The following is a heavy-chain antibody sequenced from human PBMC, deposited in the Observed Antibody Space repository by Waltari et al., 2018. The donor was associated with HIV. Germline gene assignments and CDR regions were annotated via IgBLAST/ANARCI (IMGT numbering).Heavy chain of an antibody. Sequence: QVQLVQSGAEVKKPGSSVKVSCKASGGTFSSYAISWVRQAPGQGLEWMGGIIPILGTANYEQKFQGRVTITADESTSTAYMELSSLRSEDTAVYYCARVVWWSPPEVMWYCDLWGRGTPVTVSS. V-gene: IGHV1-69*01. D-gene: IGHD2-8*02. J-gene: IGHJ2*01. CDR3: ARVVWWSPPEVMWYCDL. CDR1: GGTFSSYA. CDR2: IIPILGTA.